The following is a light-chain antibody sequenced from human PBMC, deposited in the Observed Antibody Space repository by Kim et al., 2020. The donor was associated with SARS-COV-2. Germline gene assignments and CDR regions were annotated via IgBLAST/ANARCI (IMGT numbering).Light chain of an antibody. V-gene: IGLV6-57*02. J-gene: IGLJ3*02. CDR2: EDK. Sequence: KTVTISCTGSSGSIASNYVQWYQQRPGSAPTTVIYEDKQRPSGVPERFSGSIDSSANSASLTISGLKTEDEADYYCQSYDSSTHWVFGGGTQLTVL. CDR1: SGSIASNY. CDR3: QSYDSSTHWV.